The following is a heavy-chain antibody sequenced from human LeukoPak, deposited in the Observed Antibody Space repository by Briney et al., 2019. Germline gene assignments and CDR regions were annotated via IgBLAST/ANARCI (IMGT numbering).Heavy chain of an antibody. V-gene: IGHV1-18*01. D-gene: IGHD2-2*01. Sequence: GASVKVSCKASGYTFISYGISWVRQAPGQGLEWMGWISAYNGNTNYAQKLQGRVTMTTDTSASTAYMELRSLRSDDTAVYYCARDSWGYCSSTSCSFTNYYYYYYMDVWGKGTTVTISS. J-gene: IGHJ6*03. CDR3: ARDSWGYCSSTSCSFTNYYYYYYMDV. CDR1: GYTFISYG. CDR2: ISAYNGNT.